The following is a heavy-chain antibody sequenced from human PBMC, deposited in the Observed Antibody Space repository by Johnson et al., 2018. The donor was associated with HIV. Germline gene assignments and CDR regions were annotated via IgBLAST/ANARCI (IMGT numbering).Heavy chain of an antibody. D-gene: IGHD6-13*01. CDR3: VRDLLQQLRGAFDI. V-gene: IGHV3-30*04. CDR1: GFTFSSYA. CDR2: ISYDGSNK. J-gene: IGHJ3*02. Sequence: VQLVESGGGVVQPGRSLRLSCAASGFTFSSYAMHWVRQAPGKGLEWVAVISYDGSNKYYADSVKGRFTISRDNSKNTLYLQMNSLRAEDTAVYYCVRDLLQQLRGAFDIWGQGTMVTVSS.